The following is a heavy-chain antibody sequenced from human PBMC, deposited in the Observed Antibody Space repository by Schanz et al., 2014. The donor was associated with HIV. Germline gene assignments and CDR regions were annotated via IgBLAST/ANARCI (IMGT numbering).Heavy chain of an antibody. Sequence: QVQLVQSGAEVKKPGASVRVSCEASGYTFTTYDINWVRQATGQGLEWMGWMNPNSGNTGYAQKFQGRVTMTRNTAISTAYMELSSLRSEDTAVYFCARARAKIEGRPVGNWFDPWGQGTLVTVSS. CDR1: GYTFTTYD. V-gene: IGHV1-8*01. D-gene: IGHD6-6*01. CDR2: MNPNSGNT. CDR3: ARARAKIEGRPVGNWFDP. J-gene: IGHJ5*02.